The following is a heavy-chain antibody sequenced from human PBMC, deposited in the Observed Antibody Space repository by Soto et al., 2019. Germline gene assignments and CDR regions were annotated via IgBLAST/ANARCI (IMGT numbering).Heavy chain of an antibody. V-gene: IGHV3-30*18. D-gene: IGHD1-26*01. CDR3: AKGGDQSGVYNWFYP. CDR1: GFTFSNYG. CDR2: ISYDGSNK. J-gene: IGHJ5*02. Sequence: QVQLVESGGGVVQPGMALRLSCAASGFTFSNYGMHWVRQAPGKGLAWVAVISYDGSNKYYADSVKGRFTISRDNSKNRLYLQMNSLKAEDKAVYYCAKGGDQSGVYNWFYPWGKGTLVTVSS.